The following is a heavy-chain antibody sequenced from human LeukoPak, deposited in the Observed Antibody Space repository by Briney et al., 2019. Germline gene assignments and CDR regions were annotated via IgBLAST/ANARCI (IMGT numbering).Heavy chain of an antibody. V-gene: IGHV4-38-2*02. CDR2: IYHSGST. CDR1: GYSISSGYY. Sequence: PSETLSLTCTVSGYSISSGYYWGWIRQPPGKGLEWIGSIYHSGSTYYNPSLKSRVTISVDTSKNQFSLKLSSVTAADTAVYYCARGGLGELLFSYWGQGTLATVSS. D-gene: IGHD3-10*01. CDR3: ARGGLGELLFSY. J-gene: IGHJ4*02.